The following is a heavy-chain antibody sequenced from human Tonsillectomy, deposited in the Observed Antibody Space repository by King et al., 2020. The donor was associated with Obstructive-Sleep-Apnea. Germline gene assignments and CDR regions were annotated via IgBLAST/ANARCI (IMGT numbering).Heavy chain of an antibody. Sequence: QVQLVESGGGLVKPGGSLRLSCAASGFIFSDYYMSWIRQAPGKGLEWVSYISTSGSAIYYTDSVKGRFTISRDNAKDSLYLQVNSLRVEDTAVYYCAREPHYYGSGSLDYWGQGTLVTVSS. CDR1: GFIFSDYY. CDR2: ISTSGSAI. V-gene: IGHV3-11*01. J-gene: IGHJ4*02. D-gene: IGHD3-10*01. CDR3: AREPHYYGSGSLDY.